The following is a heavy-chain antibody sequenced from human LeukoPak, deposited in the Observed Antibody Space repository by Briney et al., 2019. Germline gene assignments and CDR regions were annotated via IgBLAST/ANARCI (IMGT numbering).Heavy chain of an antibody. J-gene: IGHJ5*02. Sequence: PGGSLRLSCAASGFTFSSHGMNWVRQAPGKGLEWVSGITGSGGNRYYADSVKGRFTISRDNSKNTLYLQMNSLRAEDPAVYYCAKDDNYIRFLSWGQGTLVTVSS. D-gene: IGHD3-16*01. CDR2: ITGSGGNR. V-gene: IGHV3-23*01. CDR1: GFTFSSHG. CDR3: AKDDNYIRFLS.